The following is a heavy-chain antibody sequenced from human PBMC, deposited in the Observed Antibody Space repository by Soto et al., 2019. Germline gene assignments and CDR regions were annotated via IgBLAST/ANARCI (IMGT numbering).Heavy chain of an antibody. CDR3: AREFKVGARHRFDP. CDR2: ISYDGSNK. CDR1: GFTFSSYA. J-gene: IGHJ5*02. Sequence: GGSLRLSCAASGFTFSSYAMHWVRQAPGKGLEWVAVISYDGSNKYYADSVKGRFTISRDNSKNTLYLQMNSLRAEDTAVYYCAREFKVGARHRFDPWGQGTLVTVSS. D-gene: IGHD1-26*01. V-gene: IGHV3-30-3*01.